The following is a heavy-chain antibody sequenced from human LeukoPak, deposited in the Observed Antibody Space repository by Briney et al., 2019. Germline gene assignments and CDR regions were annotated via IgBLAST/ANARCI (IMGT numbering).Heavy chain of an antibody. CDR3: ARDRKDWFDP. CDR1: GGTFSSYA. CDR2: IIPIFGTA. J-gene: IGHJ5*02. Sequence: GASVKVSCKASGGTFSSYAISWVRQAPGQGLEWMGGIIPIFGTANYAQKFQGRVTITADESTSTAYMELSSLRSEDTAVYYCARDRKDWFDPWGQGTLVTVSS. V-gene: IGHV1-69*13.